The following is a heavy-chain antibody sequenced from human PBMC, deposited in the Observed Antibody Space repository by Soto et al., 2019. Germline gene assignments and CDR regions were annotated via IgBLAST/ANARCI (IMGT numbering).Heavy chain of an antibody. Sequence: PGGSLRLSCAASGFTVSSNYMSWVRQAPGKGLEWVSVIYSGGSTYYADSVKGRFTISRDNSKNTLYLQMNSLRAEDTAVYYCASLIQGCSGGSCYSHYYYYMDVWGKGTTVTVSS. CDR3: ASLIQGCSGGSCYSHYYYYMDV. V-gene: IGHV3-66*01. D-gene: IGHD2-15*01. J-gene: IGHJ6*03. CDR1: GFTVSSNY. CDR2: IYSGGST.